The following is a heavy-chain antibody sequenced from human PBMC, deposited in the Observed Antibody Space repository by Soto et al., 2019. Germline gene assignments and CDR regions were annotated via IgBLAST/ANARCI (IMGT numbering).Heavy chain of an antibody. J-gene: IGHJ5*02. CDR2: IYYSGIT. Sequence: QLHLQESGPGLLKPSGTLSLTCTVSGGSISSSSYYWGWIRQPPGKGLEWIGTIYYSGITYYNPSLKSRVTISGDTSNNQFSLKLSFVTAADTAVHYCARQDVRGWGRFDPWGQGTLVTVSS. V-gene: IGHV4-39*01. D-gene: IGHD6-19*01. CDR3: ARQDVRGWGRFDP. CDR1: GGSISSSSYY.